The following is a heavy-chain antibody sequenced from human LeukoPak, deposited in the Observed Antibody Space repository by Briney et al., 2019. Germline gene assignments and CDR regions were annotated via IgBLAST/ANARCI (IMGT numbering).Heavy chain of an antibody. J-gene: IGHJ4*02. CDR2: IKQDGSAK. Sequence: GGSLRLSCAASGFTFSDYCMHWVRQAPGKGLEWVANIKQDGSAKYYVDSVKGRFTISRDNAKNSLYLQMNSLRAEDTAVYYCARRYFDSWGQGTLVTVSS. V-gene: IGHV3-7*03. CDR1: GFTFSDYC. CDR3: ARRYFDS.